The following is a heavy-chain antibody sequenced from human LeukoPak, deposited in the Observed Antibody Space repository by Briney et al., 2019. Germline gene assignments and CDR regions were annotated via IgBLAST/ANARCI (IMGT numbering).Heavy chain of an antibody. CDR3: ASREGGI. V-gene: IGHV4-61*01. D-gene: IGHD1-26*01. CDR2: MYYSGST. CDR1: GGSISSSSYY. Sequence: IPSETLSLTCTVSGGSISSSSYYWSWIRQPPGKGLEWIGYMYYSGSTNYNPSLKSRVTISVGTSKNQFSLKLSSVTGADTAVYYCASREGGIWGQGTMVTVSS. J-gene: IGHJ3*01.